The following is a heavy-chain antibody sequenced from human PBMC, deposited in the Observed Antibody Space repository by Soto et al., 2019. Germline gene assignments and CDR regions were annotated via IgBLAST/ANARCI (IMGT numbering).Heavy chain of an antibody. D-gene: IGHD6-6*01. CDR1: GFSLSNARMG. V-gene: IGHV2-26*01. Sequence: SGPTLVNPTETLTLTCTVSGFSLSNARMGVSWIRQPPGKALEWLAHIFSNDEKSYSTSLKSRLTISKDTSKSQVVLTMPNMDPVDTATYYCARTSGGAARPFDYWGQGTLVTVSS. J-gene: IGHJ4*02. CDR2: IFSNDEK. CDR3: ARTSGGAARPFDY.